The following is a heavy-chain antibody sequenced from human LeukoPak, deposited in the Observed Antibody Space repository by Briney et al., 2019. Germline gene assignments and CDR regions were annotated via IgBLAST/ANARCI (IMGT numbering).Heavy chain of an antibody. CDR3: AVNSTKHTFDI. Sequence: SETLSLTCTVSGGSMSPFYWSWIRQSPGKGLEWIGSTYYSGGTNYNPSLKSRVTISVDTSKNQFSLELGSVTAADTAVYYCAVNSTKHTFDIWGQGTMVTVSS. J-gene: IGHJ3*02. V-gene: IGHV4-59*08. CDR1: GGSMSPFY. D-gene: IGHD1-1*01. CDR2: TYYSGGT.